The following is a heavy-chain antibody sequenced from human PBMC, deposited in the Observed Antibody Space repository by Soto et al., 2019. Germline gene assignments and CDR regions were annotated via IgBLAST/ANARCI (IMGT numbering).Heavy chain of an antibody. Sequence: EVQLLESGGGLVQPGGSLRLSCAASGFTFSSYAMSWVRQAPGKGLEWVSAISGSGGSTYYADSVKGRFTISRDNSKNTLYLQMNSLRAEDTAVYYCAKVPYSSGYYYGHYFDYWGQGTLVTVSS. D-gene: IGHD3-22*01. CDR3: AKVPYSSGYYYGHYFDY. CDR1: GFTFSSYA. V-gene: IGHV3-23*01. CDR2: ISGSGGST. J-gene: IGHJ4*02.